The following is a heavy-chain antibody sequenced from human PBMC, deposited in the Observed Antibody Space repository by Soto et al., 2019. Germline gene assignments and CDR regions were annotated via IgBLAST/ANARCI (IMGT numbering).Heavy chain of an antibody. CDR3: ARDITGTRWGSFDY. Sequence: ASVKVSCKDSGCTFSSNTISWVRQAPGQGLEWMGRIIPILGIANYAQKFQGRVTITADKSTSTAYMELSSLRSEDTAVYYCARDITGTRWGSFDYWGQGTLVTVSS. CDR1: GCTFSSNT. CDR2: IIPILGIA. D-gene: IGHD1-20*01. J-gene: IGHJ4*02. V-gene: IGHV1-69*04.